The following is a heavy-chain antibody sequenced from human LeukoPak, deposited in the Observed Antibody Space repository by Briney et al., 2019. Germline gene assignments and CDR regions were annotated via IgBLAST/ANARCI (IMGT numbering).Heavy chain of an antibody. D-gene: IGHD5-24*01. CDR1: GYTFTSFP. CDR2: INPNSGGT. V-gene: IGHV1-2*04. J-gene: IGHJ4*02. Sequence: ASVKVSCKASGYTFTSFPMNWVRQAPRQGLEWMGWINPNSGGTKYAQKFQGWVTMTRDTSISTAYMELSRLRSNDTAVYYCARAAMNLDGYNWWYFDYWGQGTVVTVSS. CDR3: ARAAMNLDGYNWWYFDY.